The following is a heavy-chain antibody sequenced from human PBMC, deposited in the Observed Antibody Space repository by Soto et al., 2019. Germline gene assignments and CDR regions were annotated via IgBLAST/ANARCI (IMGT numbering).Heavy chain of an antibody. CDR3: AKDPTYYGAGSRNYFDY. D-gene: IGHD3-10*01. Sequence: QVQLVESGGGVVQPGRSLRLSCAASGFTFSSYGMHWVRQAPGKGLEWVAVISYDGSNKYYADSVKGRFTISRDNSKNTLYLQMNSLRAEDTAVYYCAKDPTYYGAGSRNYFDYWGQGTLVTVSS. J-gene: IGHJ4*02. CDR2: ISYDGSNK. V-gene: IGHV3-30*18. CDR1: GFTFSSYG.